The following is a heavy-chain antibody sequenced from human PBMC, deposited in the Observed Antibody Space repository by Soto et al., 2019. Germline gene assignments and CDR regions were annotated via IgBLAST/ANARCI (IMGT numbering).Heavy chain of an antibody. CDR3: AKPPDMDLYYYYGMDV. J-gene: IGHJ6*02. CDR2: ISGSGGTT. CDR1: GFIFTNYG. V-gene: IGHV3-23*01. Sequence: PXGSLRLSCAASGFIFTNYGMSWVRQAPGKGLEWVSGISGSGGTTYYADSVKGRSTISRDNSKNTLYLQMNGLRAEDTAVYYCAKPPDMDLYYYYGMDVWGQGTTVTVSS. D-gene: IGHD3-9*01.